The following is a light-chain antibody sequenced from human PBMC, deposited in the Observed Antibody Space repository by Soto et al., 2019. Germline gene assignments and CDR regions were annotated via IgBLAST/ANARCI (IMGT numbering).Light chain of an antibody. J-gene: IGLJ1*01. V-gene: IGLV1-47*02. CDR2: SNN. CDR1: SSNIGSNY. CDR3: EAWDHSLGGIYA. Sequence: QSVLSQPPSASGTPGRRFTISCSGISSNIGSNYVYWYQQLPGTAPKLLIYSNNQRPSGVPDRFSGSKAGTSASLAISGLRSEDEADSYCEAWDHSLGGIYAFGNGNKVT.